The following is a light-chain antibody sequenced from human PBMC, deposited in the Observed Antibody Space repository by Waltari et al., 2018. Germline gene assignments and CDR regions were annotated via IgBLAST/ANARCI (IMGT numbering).Light chain of an antibody. J-gene: IGLJ2*01. CDR1: WSNIGAGYD. CDR2: GVN. Sequence: QSVLTQPPSVSGAPGQRVTISCTGSWSNIGAGYDVHWYQQLPGKAPTPLGQGVNTRPPGVPDRFFGSKSGTSASLAIPGLQPEDEADYYCQSYDTSLGVVFGGGTKLTVL. CDR3: QSYDTSLGVV. V-gene: IGLV1-40*01.